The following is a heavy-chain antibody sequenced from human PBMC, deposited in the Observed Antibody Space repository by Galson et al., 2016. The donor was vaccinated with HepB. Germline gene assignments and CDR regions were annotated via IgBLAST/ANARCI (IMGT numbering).Heavy chain of an antibody. Sequence: LSLTCAVYGASFSGYYWSWIRQRPGKGLEWIGEINHSGSTNYNPSLKSRVTISLDTSRTQFSLNLSSVTAADTAVYYCRIGSETYSRDYWGQGTLVTVSS. CDR1: GASFSGYY. CDR3: RIGSETYSRDY. D-gene: IGHD3-10*01. V-gene: IGHV4-34*01. CDR2: INHSGST. J-gene: IGHJ4*02.